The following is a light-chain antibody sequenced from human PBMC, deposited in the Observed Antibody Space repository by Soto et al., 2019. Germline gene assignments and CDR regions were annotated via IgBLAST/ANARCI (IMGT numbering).Light chain of an antibody. CDR3: GTWDSSLNGYV. V-gene: IGLV1-51*01. CDR2: DNY. CDR1: SSNIGSNS. J-gene: IGLJ1*01. Sequence: QSALTQPPSVSAAPGQKVTISCSGSSSNIGSNSVSWYQQLPGTAPKLLIYDNYKRTSGITDRISGSKSGTSATLGITGLQAGDAADYYCGTWDSSLNGYVFGPGTKVTV.